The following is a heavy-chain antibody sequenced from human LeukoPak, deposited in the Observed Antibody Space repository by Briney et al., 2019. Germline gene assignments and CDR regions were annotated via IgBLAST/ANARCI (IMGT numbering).Heavy chain of an antibody. J-gene: IGHJ3*02. V-gene: IGHV3-21*01. D-gene: IGHD2-8*01. Sequence: GGSLRLSCAASGFTFSSYAMSWVRQAPGKGLEWVSSISSSSSYIYYADSVKGRFTISRDNAKNSLYLQMNSLRAEDTAVYYCARQRDCTNGVCYIWDAFDIWGQGTMVTVSS. CDR2: ISSSSSYI. CDR3: ARQRDCTNGVCYIWDAFDI. CDR1: GFTFSSYA.